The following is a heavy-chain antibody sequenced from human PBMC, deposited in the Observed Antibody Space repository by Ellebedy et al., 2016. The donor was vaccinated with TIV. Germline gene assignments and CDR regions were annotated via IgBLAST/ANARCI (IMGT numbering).Heavy chain of an antibody. Sequence: AASVKVSCKASGYTFTNFDINWVRQASGQGLEWMGRMNPKSGNTVYSQKFQGRVTMTSNTPMNTAYMDLTSLRSEDTAVYYCTRGGTKGENKWFDPWGQGTLVIVSS. V-gene: IGHV1-8*01. CDR1: GYTFTNFD. CDR3: TRGGTKGENKWFDP. J-gene: IGHJ5*02. D-gene: IGHD3-10*01. CDR2: MNPKSGNT.